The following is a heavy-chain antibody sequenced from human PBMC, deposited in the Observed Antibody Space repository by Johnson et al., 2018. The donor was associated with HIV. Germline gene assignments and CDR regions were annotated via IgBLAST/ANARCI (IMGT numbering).Heavy chain of an antibody. CDR3: AKGMGLSIGELSDAFHF. J-gene: IGHJ3*01. CDR1: GFTFSSNY. D-gene: IGHD3-10*01. Sequence: VQLVESGGGVVQPGRSLRLSCAASGFTFSSNYMSWVRQAPGKGLEWVSTFSSGDSTYYADSVKGRFPTSRDNSKNTLNLQMNSLRPEDTAVYYCAKGMGLSIGELSDAFHFWGLGTVVTVSS. CDR2: FSSGDST. V-gene: IGHV3-66*02.